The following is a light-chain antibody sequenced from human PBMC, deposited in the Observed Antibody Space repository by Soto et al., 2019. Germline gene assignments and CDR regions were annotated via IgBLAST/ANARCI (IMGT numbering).Light chain of an antibody. Sequence: DTQMTQSPSTLSASVGDRVTITCRASQSISRWLAWYQQKPGKPPSLLIYEASNLENGVPSRFSGSGSGTEFSITISSLQPDNSETCYSQQYKSGWTFGQGTKV. CDR1: QSISRW. CDR3: QQYKSGWT. CDR2: EAS. J-gene: IGKJ1*01. V-gene: IGKV1-5*03.